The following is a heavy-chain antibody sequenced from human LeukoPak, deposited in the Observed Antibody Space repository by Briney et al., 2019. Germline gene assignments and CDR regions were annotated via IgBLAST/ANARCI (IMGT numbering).Heavy chain of an antibody. D-gene: IGHD6-13*01. Sequence: ASVKVSCRASGGTFSNYAISWVRQAPGQGLDWMGRIIPVLGIANYAQKFQGRVTITADKSTSTAYMELNSLRSEDTAVYYCARAGAEAAVYNWFDPWGQGTLVIVSS. CDR1: GGTFSNYA. CDR2: IIPVLGIA. J-gene: IGHJ5*02. CDR3: ARAGAEAAVYNWFDP. V-gene: IGHV1-69*04.